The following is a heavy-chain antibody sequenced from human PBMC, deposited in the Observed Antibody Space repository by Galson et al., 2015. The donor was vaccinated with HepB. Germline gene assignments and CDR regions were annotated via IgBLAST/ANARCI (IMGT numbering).Heavy chain of an antibody. D-gene: IGHD2-15*01. CDR3: AKDGIMVANNPYHFHY. CDR1: GFSFTRYA. V-gene: IGHV3-23*01. J-gene: IGHJ4*02. CDR2: ISSNGGNS. Sequence: SLRLSCTASGFSFTRYAMTWVRQAPGKGLEWVSSISSNGGNSYYAHTVKGRFTVSRDTSKNTLLLQLNSLRAEDTAMYYCAKDGIMVANNPYHFHYWGQGTLVTVSS.